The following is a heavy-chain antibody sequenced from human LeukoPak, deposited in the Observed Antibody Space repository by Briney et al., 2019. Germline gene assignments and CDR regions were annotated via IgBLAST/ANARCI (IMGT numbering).Heavy chain of an antibody. CDR1: GFTFSSYE. CDR2: ISRSGSTI. D-gene: IGHD3-10*01. J-gene: IGHJ4*02. V-gene: IGHV3-48*03. CDR3: ARDAYYYGSGSDLDY. Sequence: GGSLRLSCAASGFTFSSYEMSWVRQAPGKGLEWVSYISRSGSTIYYADSVKGRFTISRDNAKNSLYLHMNSLRAEDTAVYYCARDAYYYGSGSDLDYWGQGTLVTVSS.